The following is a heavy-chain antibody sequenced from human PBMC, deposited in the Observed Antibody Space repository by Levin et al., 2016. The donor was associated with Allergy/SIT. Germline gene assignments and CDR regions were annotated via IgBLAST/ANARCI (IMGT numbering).Heavy chain of an antibody. CDR2: ISGSGGTT. V-gene: IGHV3-23*01. Sequence: GESLKISCAASGFTFNNYAMNWVRQAPGKGLEWVSAISGSGGTTYYADSVKGRFTISRDNAKNSLYLQMNSLRAEDTAVYYCASLGTGWAYYYYYGMDVWGQGTTVTVSS. CDR3: ASLGTGWAYYYYYGMDV. CDR1: GFTFNNYA. D-gene: IGHD1-1*01. J-gene: IGHJ6*02.